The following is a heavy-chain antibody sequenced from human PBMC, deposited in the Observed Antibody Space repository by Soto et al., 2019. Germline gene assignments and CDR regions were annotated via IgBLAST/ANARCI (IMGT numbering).Heavy chain of an antibody. D-gene: IGHD3-22*01. CDR3: AKDKHYYDSSGYYFLYYFDY. V-gene: IGHV3-23*01. J-gene: IGHJ4*02. CDR1: GFTFISYA. Sequence: GGSLRLSCAASGFTFISYAMSWVRQAPWKGLEWVSAISGSGGSTYYADSVKGRFTISRDNSKNTLYLQMNSLRAEDTAVYYCAKDKHYYDSSGYYFLYYFDYWGQGTLVTVS. CDR2: ISGSGGST.